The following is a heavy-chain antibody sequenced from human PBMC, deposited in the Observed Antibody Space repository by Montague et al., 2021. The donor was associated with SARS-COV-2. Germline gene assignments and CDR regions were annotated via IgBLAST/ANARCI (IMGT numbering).Heavy chain of an antibody. Sequence: SETLSLTCAVSGGSISSSKWWSWVRQPPGKGLEWFGEIDHSGSTNYNPSLKSRVTISVDKSKNQFSLKLSSVTAADTAVYYCASRGAGWFGSNPERFDYWGQGTLVTVSS. J-gene: IGHJ4*02. D-gene: IGHD3-10*01. CDR1: GGSISSSKW. CDR3: ASRGAGWFGSNPERFDY. CDR2: IDHSGST. V-gene: IGHV4-4*02.